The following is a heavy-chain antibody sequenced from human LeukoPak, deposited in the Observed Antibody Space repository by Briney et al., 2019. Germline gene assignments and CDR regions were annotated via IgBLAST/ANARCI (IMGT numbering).Heavy chain of an antibody. Sequence: GGSLRLSCAASGFTFSSYGMHWVRQAPGKGLEWVAVISYDGSNKYYADSVKGRFTISRDNSKNTLYLQMNSLRAEDTAVYYCAKDRKWLARPGYWGQGTLVTVSS. CDR1: GFTFSSYG. J-gene: IGHJ4*02. CDR3: AKDRKWLARPGY. V-gene: IGHV3-30*18. D-gene: IGHD6-19*01. CDR2: ISYDGSNK.